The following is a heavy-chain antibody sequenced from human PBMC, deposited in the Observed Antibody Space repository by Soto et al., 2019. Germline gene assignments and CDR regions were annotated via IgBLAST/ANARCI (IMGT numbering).Heavy chain of an antibody. D-gene: IGHD6-13*01. CDR2: INPNSGDT. Sequence: QVQLVQSGAEVKKPGASVKVSCKASGYTFTAYYIHWVRQAPGQGLEWMGWINPNSGDTNYAQKFQGRITRTRETYFSTSYMEMSRLTSEATAMYYCAKIATAGDFDPWGQVNLVAVCS. V-gene: IGHV1-2*02. CDR3: AKIATAGDFDP. CDR1: GYTFTAYY. J-gene: IGHJ5*02.